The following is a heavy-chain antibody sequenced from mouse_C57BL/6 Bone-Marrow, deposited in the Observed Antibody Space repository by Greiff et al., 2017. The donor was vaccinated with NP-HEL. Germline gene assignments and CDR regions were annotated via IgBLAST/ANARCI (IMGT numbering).Heavy chain of an antibody. CDR1: GFSLTSYA. D-gene: IGHD1-1*01. V-gene: IGHV2-9-1*01. J-gene: IGHJ2*01. Sequence: VQLKESGPGLVAPSQSLSITCTVSGFSLTSYAISWVRQPPGKGLEWLGVIWTGGGTNYNSALKSRLSISKDNSKSQVFLKMNSLQTDDTARYYCARSNYGSSGYYFDYWGQGTTLTVSS. CDR3: ARSNYGSSGYYFDY. CDR2: IWTGGGT.